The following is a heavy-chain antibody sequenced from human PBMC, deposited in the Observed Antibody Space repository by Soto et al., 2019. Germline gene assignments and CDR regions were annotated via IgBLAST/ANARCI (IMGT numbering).Heavy chain of an antibody. D-gene: IGHD3-3*01. CDR3: ARDRPTIFGVVPLYYYGMDV. J-gene: IGHJ6*02. V-gene: IGHV4-4*02. CDR2: IYHSGST. CDR1: GGSISSSNW. Sequence: SETLSLTCAVSGGSISSSNWWSWVRQPPGKGLEWIGEIYHSGSTNYNPSLKSRVTISVDKSKNQFSMKLSSVTAADTAVYYCARDRPTIFGVVPLYYYGMDVWGQGTTVTVSS.